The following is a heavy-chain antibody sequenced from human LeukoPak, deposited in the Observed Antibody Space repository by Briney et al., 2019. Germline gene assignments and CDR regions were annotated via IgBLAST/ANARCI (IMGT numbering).Heavy chain of an antibody. V-gene: IGHV4-59*01. Sequence: PSETLSLTCTVSGGSISSYYWSWIRQPPGKGLEWIGYIYYSGSTNYNPSLKSRVTISVDTSKNQFSLKLSSVTAADTAVYYCARVLMGYSYGYPITSFDYWGQGTLVTVSS. CDR3: ARVLMGYSYGYPITSFDY. D-gene: IGHD5-18*01. J-gene: IGHJ4*02. CDR2: IYYSGST. CDR1: GGSISSYY.